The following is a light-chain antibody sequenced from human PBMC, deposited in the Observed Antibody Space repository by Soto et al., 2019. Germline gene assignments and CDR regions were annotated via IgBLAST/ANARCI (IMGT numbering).Light chain of an antibody. V-gene: IGKV1-5*01. CDR2: DAS. J-gene: IGKJ2*01. CDR1: QSISSW. CDR3: QQYNSYP. Sequence: DIQMTQSPSTLSASVGDRVTITCRASQSISSWLAWYQQKPGKAPKLLIYDASSLESGVPSRFSGSGSGTEFTLTISSLQPDDFAPYYCQQYNSYPFGQGTKLEIK.